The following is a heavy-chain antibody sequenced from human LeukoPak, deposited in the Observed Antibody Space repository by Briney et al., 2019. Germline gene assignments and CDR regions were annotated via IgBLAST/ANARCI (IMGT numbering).Heavy chain of an antibody. CDR2: IIPIFGTA. Sequence: SVKVSCKASGYTFSSYAISWVRQAPGQGLEWMGGIIPIFGTANYAQKFQGRVTITTDESTSTAYMELSSLRSEDTAVYYCARSIAARPAGLYYYYYYMDVWGKGTTVTVSS. CDR3: ARSIAARPAGLYYYYYYMDV. V-gene: IGHV1-69*05. CDR1: GYTFSSYA. J-gene: IGHJ6*03. D-gene: IGHD6-6*01.